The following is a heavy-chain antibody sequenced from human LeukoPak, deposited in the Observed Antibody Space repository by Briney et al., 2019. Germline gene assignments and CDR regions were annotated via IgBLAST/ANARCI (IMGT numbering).Heavy chain of an antibody. CDR1: GGSFSGYY. Sequence: SETLSLTCAVYGGSFSGYYWSWIRQPPGKGLEWIGEINHSGSTNYNPSLKSRVTISVDTSKNQFSLKLSSVTAADTAVYYCARHPDCSSTSCSPSAFDYWGQGTLVTVSS. V-gene: IGHV4-34*01. D-gene: IGHD2-2*01. CDR3: ARHPDCSSTSCSPSAFDY. CDR2: INHSGST. J-gene: IGHJ4*02.